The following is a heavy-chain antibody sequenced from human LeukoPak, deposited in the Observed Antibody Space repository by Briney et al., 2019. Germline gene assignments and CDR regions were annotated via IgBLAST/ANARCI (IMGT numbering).Heavy chain of an antibody. Sequence: GGSLRLSRETSGFTFSHYGIHWVRQVPGMGLEWVAFIKYDGSKIYYAESVQGRFTISRDNSKNNLFLQMTRMRPQDTAVYYCATDGIPSATALANWGQGTLVTVSS. CDR1: GFTFSHYG. V-gene: IGHV3-30*02. D-gene: IGHD2/OR15-2a*01. CDR2: IKYDGSKI. CDR3: ATDGIPSATALAN. J-gene: IGHJ4*02.